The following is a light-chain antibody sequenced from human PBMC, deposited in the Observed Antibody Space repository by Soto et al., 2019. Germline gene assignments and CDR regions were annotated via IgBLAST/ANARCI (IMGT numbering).Light chain of an antibody. Sequence: EIVLTQSPATLSLSPGERATLSCRASQSLSGTLAWFQHKPGQPPRLLIYGASNRATGIPARFSATGSGTDFTLTISSLDPEDCAVYYSHQRTFLPRMFGYGTKLEIK. CDR3: HQRTFLPRM. J-gene: IGKJ1*01. V-gene: IGKV3-11*01. CDR2: GAS. CDR1: QSLSGT.